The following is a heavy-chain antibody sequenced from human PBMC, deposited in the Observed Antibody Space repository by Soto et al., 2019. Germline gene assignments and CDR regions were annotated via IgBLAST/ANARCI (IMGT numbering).Heavy chain of an antibody. CDR2: ISATNGNT. Sequence: QAQLVQSGAEVKKPGASVNISCKASGYKFSTYGITWVRQAPGQGLEWMGWISATNGNTNYAPKHQGRVTMTVAPSAGSASLGLSRLTSDDTATYFCARVGQLCNGGYCYSSHYYGMDIWGQGTPVAVSS. J-gene: IGHJ6*02. CDR3: ARVGQLCNGGYCYSSHYYGMDI. V-gene: IGHV1-18*01. D-gene: IGHD2-15*01. CDR1: GYKFSTYG.